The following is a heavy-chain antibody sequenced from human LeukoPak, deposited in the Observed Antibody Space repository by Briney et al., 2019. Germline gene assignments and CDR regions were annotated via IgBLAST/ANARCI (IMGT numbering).Heavy chain of an antibody. J-gene: IGHJ4*02. CDR3: ARSPGGNARTWLDY. CDR1: GYTFTNYA. D-gene: IGHD2-8*02. Sequence: ASVKVSCKASGYTFTNYAVHWVRQAPGQRLEWMGWTNGATGNTRFSQDFQGRPTITIDTSASTGYMELSSLRSEDTAVYYCARSPGGNARTWLDYWGQGTLVTVSS. V-gene: IGHV1-3*02. CDR2: TNGATGNT.